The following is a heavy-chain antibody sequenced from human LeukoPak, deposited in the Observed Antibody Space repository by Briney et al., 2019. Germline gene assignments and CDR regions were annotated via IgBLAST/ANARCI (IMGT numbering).Heavy chain of an antibody. CDR3: ARNARGPGGMIDY. Sequence: ASVKVSCKXSGYTFTSYDINWVRQATGQGLEWMGWMNPNTGDAAYAQKFQGRVTMTRKTSTSTAYMELSSLRSEDTAVYYCARNARGPGGMIDYWGQGTLVTVSS. J-gene: IGHJ4*02. V-gene: IGHV1-8*01. D-gene: IGHD2-15*01. CDR1: GYTFTSYD. CDR2: MNPNTGDA.